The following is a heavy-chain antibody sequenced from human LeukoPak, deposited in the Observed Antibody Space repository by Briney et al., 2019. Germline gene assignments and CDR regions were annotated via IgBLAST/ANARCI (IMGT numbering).Heavy chain of an antibody. D-gene: IGHD3-22*01. CDR1: GFTFSSYG. J-gene: IGHJ6*02. Sequence: GGSLRLSCAASGFTFSSYGMHWVRQAPGKGLEWVAVISYDGSNKYYADSVKGRFTISRDNSKNTLYLQMNSLRAEDTAVYYCAKEGSSGYYYGYYYGMDVWGQGTTVTVSS. CDR3: AKEGSSGYYYGYYYGMDV. CDR2: ISYDGSNK. V-gene: IGHV3-30*18.